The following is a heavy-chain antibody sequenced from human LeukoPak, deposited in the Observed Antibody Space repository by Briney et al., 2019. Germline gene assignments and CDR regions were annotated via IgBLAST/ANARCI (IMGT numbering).Heavy chain of an antibody. CDR2: ISSSSSYM. Sequence: PGGSLRLSCAASGFTFSSYSMNWVRQAPGKGLEWVSSISSSSSYMYYADSVKGRFTISRDNAKNSLYLQMNSLRAEDTAVYYCAREGAGVPDYWGQGTLVTVSS. CDR1: GFTFSSYS. CDR3: AREGAGVPDY. V-gene: IGHV3-21*01. D-gene: IGHD6-19*01. J-gene: IGHJ4*02.